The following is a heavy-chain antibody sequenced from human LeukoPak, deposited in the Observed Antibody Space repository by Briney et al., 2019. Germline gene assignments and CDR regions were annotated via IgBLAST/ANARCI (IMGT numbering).Heavy chain of an antibody. V-gene: IGHV4-38-2*02. CDR1: GYSISSGYY. D-gene: IGHD6-13*01. CDR3: ARLVGSSWYREVLRGRDY. CDR2: IYYTGGT. J-gene: IGHJ4*02. Sequence: PSETLSLTCSVSGYSISSGYYWGWIRPPPGRGLEWIGSIYYTGGTLYNPSLKSRVSMSVDTSTNQFSQKLTSVTAADTAVYYCARLVGSSWYREVLRGRDYWGQGTLVTVSS.